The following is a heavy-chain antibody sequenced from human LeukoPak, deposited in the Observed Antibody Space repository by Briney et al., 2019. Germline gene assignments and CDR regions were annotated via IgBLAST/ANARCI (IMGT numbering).Heavy chain of an antibody. V-gene: IGHV4-59*08. J-gene: IGHJ4*02. CDR2: IYYSGST. Sequence: SETLSLTCTVSGGSISSYYWSWIRQPPGKGLEWIGYIYYSGSTNFNPSLKSRVTISVDTSKNQFSLKLSSVTAADTAVYYCARLRMTTVTKSFDYWGQGTLVTVSS. CDR1: GGSISSYY. D-gene: IGHD4-17*01. CDR3: ARLRMTTVTKSFDY.